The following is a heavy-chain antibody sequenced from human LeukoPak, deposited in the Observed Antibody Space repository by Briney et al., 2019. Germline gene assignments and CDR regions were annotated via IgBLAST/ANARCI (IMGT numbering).Heavy chain of an antibody. Sequence: SETLSLTCTVSGVSINNYCWPWVRQPPGMGLEWVAYMSWTGTTFYIPSLRSRVTMSLDTSKNQFSLRLNSVTAADTAVYYCEGSGRSLSGASDIWGQGTMVTVSS. CDR1: GVSINNYC. D-gene: IGHD1-26*01. J-gene: IGHJ3*02. V-gene: IGHV4-59*01. CDR3: EGSGRSLSGASDI. CDR2: MSWTGTT.